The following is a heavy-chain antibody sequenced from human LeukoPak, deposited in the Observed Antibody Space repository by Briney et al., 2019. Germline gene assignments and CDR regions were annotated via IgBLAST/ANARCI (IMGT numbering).Heavy chain of an antibody. CDR3: ANTAYCSSTSCYNLGPPFDY. D-gene: IGHD2-2*02. CDR2: ISGSGGST. CDR1: GFTVSSNY. Sequence: GGSLRLSCAASGFTVSSNYMSWVRQAPGKGLEWVSVISGSGGSTYYADSVKGRFTISRDNSKNTLYLQMNGLRAEDTAVYYCANTAYCSSTSCYNLGPPFDYWGQGTLVTVSS. V-gene: IGHV3-23*01. J-gene: IGHJ4*02.